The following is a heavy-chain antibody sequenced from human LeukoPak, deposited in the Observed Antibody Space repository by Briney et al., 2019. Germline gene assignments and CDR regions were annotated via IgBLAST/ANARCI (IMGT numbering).Heavy chain of an antibody. CDR3: AKSGGTGDYYYIDY. Sequence: PGGSLRLSCAASGFTSSSYAMNWVRQAPGKGLEWVSVISGSGGSIYYADSVKGRFTISKDNSKNTLYLQMNSLRAEDTAVYYCAKSGGTGDYYYIDYWGQGTLVTVSA. CDR1: GFTSSSYA. V-gene: IGHV3-23*01. CDR2: ISGSGGSI. D-gene: IGHD3-10*01. J-gene: IGHJ4*02.